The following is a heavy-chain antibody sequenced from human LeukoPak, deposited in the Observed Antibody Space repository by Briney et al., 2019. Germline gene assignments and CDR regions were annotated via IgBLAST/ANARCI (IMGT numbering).Heavy chain of an antibody. D-gene: IGHD3-22*01. CDR2: ISYDGSNK. CDR1: GFTFSSYA. Sequence: GRSLRLSCAASGFTFSSYAMHWVRQAPGKGLEWVAVISYDGSNKYYPDSLKGRFTISRDNSKNTLYLQMNSLRAEDTAVYYCARDHGDSSGYDAFDIWGQGTMVTVSS. J-gene: IGHJ3*02. CDR3: ARDHGDSSGYDAFDI. V-gene: IGHV3-30*04.